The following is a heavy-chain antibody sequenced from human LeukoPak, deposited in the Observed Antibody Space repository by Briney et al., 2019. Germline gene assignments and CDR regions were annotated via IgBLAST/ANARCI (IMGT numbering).Heavy chain of an antibody. CDR1: GPSLSGYF. D-gene: IGHD3-10*01. CDR3: ARVLKAGNSGYYSDY. V-gene: IGHV4-59*01. J-gene: IGHJ4*02. CDR2: IHFSGST. Sequence: SETLSLTCTVSGPSLSGYFWSWIRQPPGKGLECIGYIHFSGSTYYNPSLKSRVTISVDASKNQFSLKVSSVTATDTALYYCARVLKAGNSGYYSDYWGPGTLVTVSS.